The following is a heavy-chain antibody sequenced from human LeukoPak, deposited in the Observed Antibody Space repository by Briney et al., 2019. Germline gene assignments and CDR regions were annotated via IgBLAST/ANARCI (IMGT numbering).Heavy chain of an antibody. CDR1: GGTLTSPS. CDR3: ALGYYDIVTGYPLFSDN. CDR2: VIPVFGSP. J-gene: IGHJ4*02. D-gene: IGHD3-9*01. Sequence: ASMKVSCKPSGGTLTSPSMTWVRQAPGQGLELMGCVIPVFGSPNYAQKFRGRITITVDDSTKTADMELSSLTSEDTAMYYCALGYYDIVTGYPLFSDNWDQVTLVTVSS. V-gene: IGHV1-69*13.